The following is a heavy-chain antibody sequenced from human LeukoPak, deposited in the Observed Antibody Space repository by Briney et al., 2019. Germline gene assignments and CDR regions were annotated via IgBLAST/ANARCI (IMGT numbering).Heavy chain of an antibody. J-gene: IGHJ3*02. V-gene: IGHV3-15*01. CDR1: GFTFSNAW. D-gene: IGHD1-26*01. CDR3: VKYLVGAPPPRAFDI. Sequence: GGSLRLSCAASGFTFSNAWMSWVRQAPGKGLEWVGRIKSKTDGGTTDYAAAVKGRFTISRDDSKNTLYLQMNSLKTEDTAVYYCVKYLVGAPPPRAFDIWGQGTMVTVSS. CDR2: IKSKTDGGTT.